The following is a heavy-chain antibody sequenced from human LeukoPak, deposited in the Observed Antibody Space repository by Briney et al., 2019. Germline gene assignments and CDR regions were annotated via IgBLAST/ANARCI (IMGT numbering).Heavy chain of an antibody. Sequence: GGSLRLSCAASGFTFSHSAMSWVRQAPGKGLEWVSTLSGSGITTYYADSVKGRSTISRDNSKNTLYLQMNSLRAEDTAVYYCAKGIYSSGWSYFDYWGHGTLVTVSS. V-gene: IGHV3-23*01. J-gene: IGHJ4*01. CDR2: LSGSGITT. CDR1: GFTFSHSA. CDR3: AKGIYSSGWSYFDY. D-gene: IGHD6-19*01.